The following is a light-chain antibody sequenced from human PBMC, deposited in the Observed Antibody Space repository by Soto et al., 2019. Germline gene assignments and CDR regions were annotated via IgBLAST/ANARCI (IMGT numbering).Light chain of an antibody. CDR2: AAS. CDR3: HQYHSPPQT. V-gene: IGKV3-20*01. CDR1: QTMTSAY. Sequence: EIVLMQSPGTLSLSPGERATLSCRASQTMTSAYVAWYQQKPGQAPRLLIYAASYRATGISDKFSGSGSGTDFRLTIRRMEPEDSAVYYCHQYHSPPQTVGQGTKVEIK. J-gene: IGKJ2*01.